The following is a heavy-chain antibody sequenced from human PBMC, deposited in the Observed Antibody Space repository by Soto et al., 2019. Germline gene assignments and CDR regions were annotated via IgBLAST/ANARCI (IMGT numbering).Heavy chain of an antibody. J-gene: IGHJ4*02. CDR3: ARVQQSGYAHYFDY. V-gene: IGHV4-30-4*01. Sequence: PSETLSLTCTVSGGSISSGDYYWSWIRQPPGKGLEWIGYIYCSGSTYYNPSLKSRVTISVDTSKNQFSLKLSSVTAADTAVYYCARVQQSGYAHYFDYWGQGTLVTVSS. CDR2: IYCSGST. CDR1: GGSISSGDYY. D-gene: IGHD5-12*01.